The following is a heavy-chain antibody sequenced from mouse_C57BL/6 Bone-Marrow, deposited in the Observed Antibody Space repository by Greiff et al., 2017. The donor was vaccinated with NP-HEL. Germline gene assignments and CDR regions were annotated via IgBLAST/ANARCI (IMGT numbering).Heavy chain of an antibody. J-gene: IGHJ4*01. CDR2: IDPENGDT. CDR1: GFNIKDDY. D-gene: IGHD2-4*01. Sequence: VQLQQSGAELVRPEASVKLSCTASGFNIKDDYMHWVKQRPEQGLEWIGWIDPENGDTEYASKFQGKATITAVTSSNTAYLQLSSLTSEDTAVYYCTVSTMITTDYYAMDYWGQGTSVTVSS. CDR3: TVSTMITTDYYAMDY. V-gene: IGHV14-4*01.